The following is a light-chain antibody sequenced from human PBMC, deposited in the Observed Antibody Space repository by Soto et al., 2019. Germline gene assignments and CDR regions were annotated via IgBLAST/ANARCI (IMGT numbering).Light chain of an antibody. Sequence: EIVLTQSPATLSVSPGERATLSCRASQSVSSNLAWYQQKPGQAPRLLIYDASTRATGIPDRFSGRGSGADFTLTISRLEPEDFAVYICQQYGSTPITFGQGTRLEIK. J-gene: IGKJ5*01. CDR3: QQYGSTPIT. V-gene: IGKV3-20*01. CDR2: DAS. CDR1: QSVSSN.